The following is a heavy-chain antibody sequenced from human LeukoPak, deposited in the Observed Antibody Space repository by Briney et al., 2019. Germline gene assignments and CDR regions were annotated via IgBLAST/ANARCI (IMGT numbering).Heavy chain of an antibody. J-gene: IGHJ4*02. V-gene: IGHV3-64D*06. Sequence: AGGSVRFSGSAYSFTFNTNPLQWHPQAPGRGLEYVFSISSDGDSTYYADSVKGRFTISRSNSKNTLYLQTSSPRVDDGAVYYCVKRATDYYYYDYWGRGTLVTVSS. D-gene: IGHD3-9*01. CDR1: SFTFNTNP. CDR2: ISSDGDST. CDR3: VKRATDYYYYDY.